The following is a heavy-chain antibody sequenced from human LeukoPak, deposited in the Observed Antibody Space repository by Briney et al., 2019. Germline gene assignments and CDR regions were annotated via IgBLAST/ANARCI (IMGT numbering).Heavy chain of an antibody. CDR3: AREGGMIPYYFDY. Sequence: SETLSLTCTVSGGSISSGDYYWGWIRQPPGKGLEWIGSIYYSGSTYYNPSLKSRVTISVDTSKNQFSLKLSSVTAADTAVYYCAREGGMIPYYFDYWGQGTLVTVSS. CDR2: IYYSGST. V-gene: IGHV4-39*02. J-gene: IGHJ4*02. D-gene: IGHD3-16*01. CDR1: GGSISSGDYY.